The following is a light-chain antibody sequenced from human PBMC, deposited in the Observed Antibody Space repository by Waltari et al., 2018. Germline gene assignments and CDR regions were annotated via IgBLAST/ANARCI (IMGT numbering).Light chain of an antibody. Sequence: DIVMTQSPDSLAVSLGERATIKCKSSQSVLYSSNNENYLAWYQQKPGQPPKLLIIWAAIREAGVPDRCTGSGSGTDFTLTISSLQAEDVAVYYCQQYYNTPLTFGQGTKVEIK. CDR1: QSVLYSSNNENY. CDR3: QQYYNTPLT. CDR2: WAA. J-gene: IGKJ1*01. V-gene: IGKV4-1*01.